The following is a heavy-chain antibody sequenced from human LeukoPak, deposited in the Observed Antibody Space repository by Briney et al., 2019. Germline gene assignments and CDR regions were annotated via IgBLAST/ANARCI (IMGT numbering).Heavy chain of an antibody. CDR3: AKLYGDYWPYAFDI. CDR2: ISYDGSNK. D-gene: IGHD4-17*01. J-gene: IGHJ3*02. CDR1: GFTFSSYG. Sequence: GGSLRLSCAASGFTFSSYGMHWVRQAPGKGLEWVAVISYDGSNKYYADSVKGRFTISRDNSKNTLYLQMNSLRAEDTAVYYCAKLYGDYWPYAFDIWGQGTMVTVSS. V-gene: IGHV3-30*18.